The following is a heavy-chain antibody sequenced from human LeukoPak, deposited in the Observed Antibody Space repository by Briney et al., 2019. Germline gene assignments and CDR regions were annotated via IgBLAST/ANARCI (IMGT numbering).Heavy chain of an antibody. D-gene: IGHD6-19*01. CDR1: GGSFSGYY. Sequence: PSETLSLTCAVYGGSFSGYYWSWIRQPPGKGLEWIGYIYYSGSTNYNPSLKSRVTISVDTSKNQFSLKLSSVTAADTAVYHCARQRISSAVFDHWGQGTLVTVSS. J-gene: IGHJ4*02. CDR3: ARQRISSAVFDH. CDR2: IYYSGST. V-gene: IGHV4-59*08.